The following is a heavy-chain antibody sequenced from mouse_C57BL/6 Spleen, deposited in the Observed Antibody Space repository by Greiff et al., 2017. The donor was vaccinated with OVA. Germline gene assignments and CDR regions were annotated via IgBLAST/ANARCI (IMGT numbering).Heavy chain of an antibody. CDR1: GFTFSDYG. V-gene: IGHV5-17*01. CDR2: ISSGSSTI. J-gene: IGHJ3*01. Sequence: EVMLVESGGGLVKPGGSLKLSCAASGFTFSDYGMHWVRQAPEKGREWVAYISSGSSTIYYADTVKGRFTISRDNAKNTLFLQMTSLRSEDTAMYYCARGNYDYDGSWFAYWGQGTLVTVSA. D-gene: IGHD2-4*01. CDR3: ARGNYDYDGSWFAY.